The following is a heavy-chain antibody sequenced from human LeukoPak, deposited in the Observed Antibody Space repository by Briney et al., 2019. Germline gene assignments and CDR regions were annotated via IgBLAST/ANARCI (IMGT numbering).Heavy chain of an antibody. Sequence: GASVKVSCKASGYTFTSYDINWVRQATGQGLEWMGIIDPSGGSTGYAQKFQGRVTMTEDTSTDTAYMELSSLTSEDTAVYYCATRTHRSIAAAGTWADWFDPWGQGTLVTVSS. V-gene: IGHV1-46*01. D-gene: IGHD6-13*01. J-gene: IGHJ5*02. CDR1: GYTFTSYD. CDR2: IDPSGGST. CDR3: ATRTHRSIAAAGTWADWFDP.